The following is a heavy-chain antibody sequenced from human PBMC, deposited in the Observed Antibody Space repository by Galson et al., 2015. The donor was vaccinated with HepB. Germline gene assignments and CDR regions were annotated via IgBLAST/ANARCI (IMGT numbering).Heavy chain of an antibody. V-gene: IGHV3-43*01. CDR1: GFTFDDYI. Sequence: LRLSCAASGFTFDDYIMHWVRQAPGKGLEWVSLISWDGSSSYYADSVRGRFTISRDNSKNSLYLQMNSLRTEDTALYYCAKDIHLAEILTGYYNDAFDIWGQGTMVTVSS. J-gene: IGHJ3*02. CDR3: AKDIHLAEILTGYYNDAFDI. CDR2: ISWDGSSS. D-gene: IGHD3-9*01.